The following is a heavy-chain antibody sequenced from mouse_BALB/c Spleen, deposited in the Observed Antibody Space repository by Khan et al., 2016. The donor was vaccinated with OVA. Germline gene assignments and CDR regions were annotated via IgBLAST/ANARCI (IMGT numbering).Heavy chain of an antibody. Sequence: EVQLQESGPDLVKPSQSLSLTCTVTGYSITSGYSWHWIRQFPGNKLEWMGYIYHSGSINYNPSLKRRFSITRDKSKNLFFMQLNSVTTEETATYYCARDGNYMDYWGQGTSVTVSS. CDR2: IYHSGSI. V-gene: IGHV3-1*02. D-gene: IGHD2-1*01. CDR1: GYSITSGYS. CDR3: ARDGNYMDY. J-gene: IGHJ4*01.